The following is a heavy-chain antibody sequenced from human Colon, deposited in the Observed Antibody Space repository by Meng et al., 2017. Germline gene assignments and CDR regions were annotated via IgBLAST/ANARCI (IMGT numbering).Heavy chain of an antibody. CDR2: IKYDGSEK. CDR1: GFTFSSHW. Sequence: GESLKISCAASGFTFSSHWMSWVRQAPGKGLEWVANIKYDGSEKYYVDSVTGRFTISRDNDKNSLYLQMNSLRTEDTSVYYCASRPYSSGWYGAFGVWGQGTMVTGSS. D-gene: IGHD6-19*01. V-gene: IGHV3-7*01. J-gene: IGHJ3*01. CDR3: ASRPYSSGWYGAFGV.